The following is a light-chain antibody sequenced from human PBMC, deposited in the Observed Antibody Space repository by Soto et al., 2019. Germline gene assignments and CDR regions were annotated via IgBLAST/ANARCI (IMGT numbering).Light chain of an antibody. Sequence: EIVLTQSPATLSLSPGERATLSCRASQSVSSYLAWYQQKPGQAPRLLIYDASSRATGIPARFSGSGSGTDVTLTISSLEPEDFAVYYCQQRSNWAALTFGGGTKVEIK. CDR1: QSVSSY. CDR3: QQRSNWAALT. J-gene: IGKJ4*01. CDR2: DAS. V-gene: IGKV3-11*01.